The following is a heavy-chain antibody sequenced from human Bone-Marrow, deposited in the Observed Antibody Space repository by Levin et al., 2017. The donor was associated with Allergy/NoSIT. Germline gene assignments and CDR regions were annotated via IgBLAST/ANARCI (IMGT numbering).Heavy chain of an antibody. J-gene: IGHJ6*02. CDR2: ISYDGNNK. D-gene: IGHD3-22*01. CDR3: AKDEYYDSSGYYPDYYYGMDV. V-gene: IGHV3-30*18. Sequence: GGSLRLSCAASGFTFSSYGMHWVRQAPGKGLEWVAVISYDGNNKYYADSVKGRFTISRDNSKNTLYLQMNSLRAEDTAVYYCAKDEYYDSSGYYPDYYYGMDVWGQGTTVTVSS. CDR1: GFTFSSYG.